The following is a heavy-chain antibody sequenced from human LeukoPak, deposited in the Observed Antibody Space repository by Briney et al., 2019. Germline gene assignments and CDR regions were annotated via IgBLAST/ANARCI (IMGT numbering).Heavy chain of an antibody. J-gene: IGHJ6*03. CDR1: GFTFSSYS. V-gene: IGHV3-21*01. D-gene: IGHD3-10*01. CDR3: ASSGGGPYYYYYYMDV. CDR2: ISTTSGNI. Sequence: PGGSLRLSCAASGFTFSSYSMNWVRQAPGKGLEWVAAISTTSGNIYYADSVKGRFTISRDNAKNSLYLQMNSLRAEDTAVYYCASSGGGPYYYYYYMDVWGKGTTVTISS.